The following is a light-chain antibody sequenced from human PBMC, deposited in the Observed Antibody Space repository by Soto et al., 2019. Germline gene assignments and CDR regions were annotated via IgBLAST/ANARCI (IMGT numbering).Light chain of an antibody. V-gene: IGKV3-20*01. CDR2: GAS. Sequence: EIVLTQSPGTLSLSPGERATLSCRASQSVSSSYLAWYQQKPGQAPRLLIYGASSRATGIPDRFSGSGSGTDFTLTISRSEPEDFAVYYCQQYGSSPPWTFGKGTKVEIK. CDR3: QQYGSSPPWT. CDR1: QSVSSSY. J-gene: IGKJ1*01.